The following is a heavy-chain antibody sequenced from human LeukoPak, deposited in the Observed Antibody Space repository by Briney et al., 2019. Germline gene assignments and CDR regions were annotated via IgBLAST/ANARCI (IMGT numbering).Heavy chain of an antibody. CDR1: GYTFTGYY. V-gene: IGHV1-2*02. CDR2: INPNSGGT. D-gene: IGHD6-13*01. Sequence: GASVKVSCKATGYTFTGYYMHWVRQAPGQGLEWMGWINPNSGGTNYAQKFQGRVTMTRDTSISTAYMELRSLRSDDTAVYYCARVSAMYSSSWYINWFDPWGQGTLVTVSS. CDR3: ARVSAMYSSSWYINWFDP. J-gene: IGHJ5*02.